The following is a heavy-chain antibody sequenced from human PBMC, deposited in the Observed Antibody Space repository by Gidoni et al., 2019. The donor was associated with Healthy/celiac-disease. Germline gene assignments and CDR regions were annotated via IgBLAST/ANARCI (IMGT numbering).Heavy chain of an antibody. CDR2: SNPNSGGT. CDR3: ARGPYNWNGDDY. J-gene: IGHJ4*02. Sequence: QVQLVQSGAEVKKPGASVKVSCKASGYTFTGYYMHWVRQAPVQGLEWMGWSNPNSGGTHYAQKFQGRVTMTRDTSSSTAYMELSRLRSDDTAVYYCARGPYNWNGDDYWGQGTLVTVSS. CDR1: GYTFTGYY. V-gene: IGHV1-2*02. D-gene: IGHD1-1*01.